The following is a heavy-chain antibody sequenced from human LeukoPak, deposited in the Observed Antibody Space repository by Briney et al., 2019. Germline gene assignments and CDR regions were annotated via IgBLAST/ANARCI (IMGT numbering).Heavy chain of an antibody. CDR1: GYTFTSYY. D-gene: IGHD5-24*01. J-gene: IGHJ4*02. CDR2: ISVYNGDT. Sequence: ASVKVSCKASGYTFTSYYMHWVRQAPGQGLERMGWISVYNGDTNYAQNLQGRVTMTTDTSTITAYMELRSLRSDDTAVYYCARVSGRDGYNPFDYWGQGTLVTVSS. CDR3: ARVSGRDGYNPFDY. V-gene: IGHV1-18*04.